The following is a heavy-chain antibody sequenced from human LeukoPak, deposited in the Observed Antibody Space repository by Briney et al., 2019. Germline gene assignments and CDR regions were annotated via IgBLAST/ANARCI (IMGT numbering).Heavy chain of an antibody. J-gene: IGHJ1*01. V-gene: IGHV3-21*01. CDR2: ISGRSSHI. CDR1: GFSFSDYD. D-gene: IGHD3-16*01. CDR3: GRAFPPLRTSSAGDL. Sequence: GGSLRLSCSASGFSFSDYDMNWVRQAPGKGLEWVSAISGRSSHIYYGESVKRRFTISRDNAKNSLYLQMDSLGVEDTAVYYCGRAFPPLRTSSAGDLWGQGTLVIVSS.